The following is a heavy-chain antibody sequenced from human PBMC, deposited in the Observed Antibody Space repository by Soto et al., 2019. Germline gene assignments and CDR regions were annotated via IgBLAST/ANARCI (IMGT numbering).Heavy chain of an antibody. CDR2: ISGSGGST. V-gene: IGHV3-23*01. CDR3: AKDGRPWYRSSRGWFDP. CDR1: VFTFSSYA. Sequence: GGSLRLSCAASVFTFSSYAMSWVRQSPGKGLEWVSAISGSGGSTYYADSVKGRLTISRDNSKNTLYLQMNSLRAEDAAVYYCAKDGRPWYRSSRGWFDPWGQGTLVTVSS. J-gene: IGHJ5*02. D-gene: IGHD6-13*01.